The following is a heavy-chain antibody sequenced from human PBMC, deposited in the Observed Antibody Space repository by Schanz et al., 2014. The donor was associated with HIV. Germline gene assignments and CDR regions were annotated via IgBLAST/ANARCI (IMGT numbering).Heavy chain of an antibody. CDR2: ISGSGDST. CDR1: GFTFSTYA. Sequence: EVQLLESGGGLVQPGGSLRLSCAASGFTFSTYAMSWVRQAPGKGLEWVSAISGSGDSTYYADSVKGRFTISRDNSKNTLYLQMNSLRAEDTAVYYCAKGVLRDYYDSSGYPCWGQGTLVTVSS. V-gene: IGHV3-23*01. D-gene: IGHD3-22*01. J-gene: IGHJ4*02. CDR3: AKGVLRDYYDSSGYPC.